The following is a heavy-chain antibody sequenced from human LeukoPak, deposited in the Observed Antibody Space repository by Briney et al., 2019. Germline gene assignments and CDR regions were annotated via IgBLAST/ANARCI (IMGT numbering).Heavy chain of an antibody. V-gene: IGHV1-3*01. CDR3: ARDLAASGVPYYYYYGMDV. D-gene: IGHD3-10*01. J-gene: IGHJ6*02. Sequence: GASVKVSCKAPGYTFTSCAMHWVRQAPGQRLEWVGWINAGNGNTKYSQKFQGRVTITRDTSASTAYMELSSLRSEDTAVYYCARDLAASGVPYYYYYGMDVWGQGTTVTVSS. CDR1: GYTFTSCA. CDR2: INAGNGNT.